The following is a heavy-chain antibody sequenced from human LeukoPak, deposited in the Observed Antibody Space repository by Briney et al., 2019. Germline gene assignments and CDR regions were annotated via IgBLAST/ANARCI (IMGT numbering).Heavy chain of an antibody. CDR2: ISGSGGST. V-gene: IGHV3-23*01. CDR1: GFTFSSYA. J-gene: IGHJ4*02. Sequence: GGSLRLSCAASGFTFSSYAVSRVRQAPGNGLERVSAISGSGGSTYYAESVKGRFTISRDNSKNTLHLQMNSLRAEDTAVYYCAKDSSASYASGSYSFDYWGQGTLVTVSS. CDR3: AKDSSASYASGSYSFDY. D-gene: IGHD3-10*01.